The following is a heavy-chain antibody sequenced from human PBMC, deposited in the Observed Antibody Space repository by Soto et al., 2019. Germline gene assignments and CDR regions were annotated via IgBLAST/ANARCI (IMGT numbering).Heavy chain of an antibody. V-gene: IGHV3-23*01. CDR2: ISGSGGST. D-gene: IGHD4-17*01. CDR1: GFTFSSYA. Sequence: GGSLRLSCAASGFTFSSYAMSWVRQAPGKGLEWVSAISGSGGSTYYADSWKGRFTISRDNSKNTLYLQMNSLRAEDTAVYYCAARPYTVTTYLAGWGQGTLVTVSS. J-gene: IGHJ4*02. CDR3: AARPYTVTTYLAG.